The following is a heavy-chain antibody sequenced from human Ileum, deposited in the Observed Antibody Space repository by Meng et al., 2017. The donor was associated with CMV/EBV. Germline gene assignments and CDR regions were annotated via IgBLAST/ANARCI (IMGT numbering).Heavy chain of an antibody. D-gene: IGHD2-2*01. Sequence: SEDTFSRYAITWVRQAPGQGLDWKGGIIPIFGTATYAQKFQGRVTITADKSTNTAYMELSRLRSEDTAIYYCARECTNCYPGHWFDPWGQGTLVTVSS. CDR2: IIPIFGTA. CDR3: ARECTNCYPGHWFDP. V-gene: IGHV1-69*06. CDR1: EDTFSRYA. J-gene: IGHJ5*02.